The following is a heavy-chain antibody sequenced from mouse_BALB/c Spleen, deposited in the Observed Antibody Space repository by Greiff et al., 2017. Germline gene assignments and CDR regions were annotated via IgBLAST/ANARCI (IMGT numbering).Heavy chain of an antibody. CDR1: GFSLTSYG. J-gene: IGHJ3*01. V-gene: IGHV2-2*02. Sequence: VKLMESGPGLVQPSQSLSITCTVSGFSLTSYGVHWVRQSPGKGLEWLGVIWSGGSTDYNAAFISRLSISKDNSKSQVFFKMNSLQANDTAIYYCAREGLLRLAWFAYWGQGTLVTVSA. CDR3: AREGLLRLAWFAY. CDR2: IWSGGST. D-gene: IGHD1-1*01.